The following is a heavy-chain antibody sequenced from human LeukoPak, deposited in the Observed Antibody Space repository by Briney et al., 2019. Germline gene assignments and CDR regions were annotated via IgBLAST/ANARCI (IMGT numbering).Heavy chain of an antibody. J-gene: IGHJ4*02. CDR3: AKDRRYYDSSGYCDFDY. CDR2: ISGSGGST. CDR1: GFTFSSYA. D-gene: IGHD3-22*01. Sequence: GGSLGLSCAASGFTFSSYAMSWVRQAPGKGLEWVSAISGSGGSTYYADSVKGRFTISRDNSKNTLYLQMNSLRAEDTAVYYCAKDRRYYDSSGYCDFDYWGQGTLVTVSS. V-gene: IGHV3-23*01.